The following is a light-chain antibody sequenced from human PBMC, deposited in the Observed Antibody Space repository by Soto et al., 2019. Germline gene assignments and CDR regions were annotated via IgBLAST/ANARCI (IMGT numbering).Light chain of an antibody. CDR1: SSDIGSNT. V-gene: IGLV1-44*01. J-gene: IGLJ1*01. CDR2: NND. Sequence: QSVLTQPPSASGTPGQRVNISCSGSSSDIGSNTVNWYQQLPGTAPKLVIYNNDQWPSGIPDRFSGSKSGTSASLAISGLQSEDEADYYCAAWDAGLNGPYVFGTGTKLTVL. CDR3: AAWDAGLNGPYV.